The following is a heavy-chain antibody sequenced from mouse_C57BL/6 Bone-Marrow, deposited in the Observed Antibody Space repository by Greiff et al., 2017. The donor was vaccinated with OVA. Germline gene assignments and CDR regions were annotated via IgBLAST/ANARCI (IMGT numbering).Heavy chain of an antibody. D-gene: IGHD1-1*01. CDR2: ISNGGGST. Sequence: LKESGGGLVQPGGSLKLSCAASGLTFSDYYMYWVRQTPEKRLEWVAYISNGGGSTYYPDTVKGRFTISRDNAKNTLYLQMSRLKSEDTAMYYCARQGSSSSFAYWGQGTLVTVSA. V-gene: IGHV5-12*01. J-gene: IGHJ3*01. CDR1: GLTFSDYY. CDR3: ARQGSSSSFAY.